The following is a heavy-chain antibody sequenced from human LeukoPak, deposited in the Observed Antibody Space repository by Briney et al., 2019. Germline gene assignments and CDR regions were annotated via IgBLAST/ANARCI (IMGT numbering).Heavy chain of an antibody. Sequence: AGGSLRLSCAASGFTFDDYAMHWVRQAPGKSLEWVSGISWKSGNIVYADSVKGRFTISRDNGKNSLYLQMNSLRAEDTALYYCAKDSRAAAGRGWFDPWGQGTLVTVSS. CDR1: GFTFDDYA. CDR3: AKDSRAAAGRGWFDP. V-gene: IGHV3-9*01. CDR2: ISWKSGNI. D-gene: IGHD6-13*01. J-gene: IGHJ5*02.